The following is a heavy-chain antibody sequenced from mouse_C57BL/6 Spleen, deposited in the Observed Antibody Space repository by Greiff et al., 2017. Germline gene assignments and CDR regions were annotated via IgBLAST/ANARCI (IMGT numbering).Heavy chain of an antibody. J-gene: IGHJ1*03. CDR2: ISYSGST. D-gene: IGHD1-1*01. V-gene: IGHV3-1*01. Sequence: EVKLVESGPGMVKPSQSLSLTCTVTGYSITSGYDWHWIRHFPGNKLEWMGYISYSGSTNYNPSLKSRISITHDTSKNHFFLKLNSVTTEDTATYYCARERGVTTVVATRYFDVWGTGTTVTVSS. CDR3: ARERGVTTVVATRYFDV. CDR1: GYSITSGYD.